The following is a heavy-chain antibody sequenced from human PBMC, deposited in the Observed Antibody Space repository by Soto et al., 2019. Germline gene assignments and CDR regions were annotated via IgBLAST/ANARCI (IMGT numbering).Heavy chain of an antibody. V-gene: IGHV1-2*02. D-gene: IGHD4-17*01. CDR2: INPNDGDT. Sequence: QVQLVQSGAEVKKPGASVKVSCATSGYIFTDFFVHWIRQAPGQGLEWLGWINPNDGDTEYAEKCLGRVFMTRDTSTNTAFLEVTWLTSNDTAVYYCGRVPAPGRPVTTYYWGQGSLV. CDR1: GYIFTDFF. CDR3: GRVPAPGRPVTTYY. J-gene: IGHJ4*02.